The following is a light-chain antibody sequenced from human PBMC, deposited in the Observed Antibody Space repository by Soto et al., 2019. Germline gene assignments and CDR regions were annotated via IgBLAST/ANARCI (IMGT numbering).Light chain of an antibody. CDR1: QRVSSSS. CDR2: GAS. Sequence: SPGRLSISKEERDTMSGRASQRVSSSSLAWYQPRPGQAPRLLIYGASSRATGIPDRFSGSGSGTEFTLTIIRLQPEDFAVYYCQQYGSLPRTFGHGTKVDIK. V-gene: IGKV3-20*01. CDR3: QQYGSLPRT. J-gene: IGKJ1*01.